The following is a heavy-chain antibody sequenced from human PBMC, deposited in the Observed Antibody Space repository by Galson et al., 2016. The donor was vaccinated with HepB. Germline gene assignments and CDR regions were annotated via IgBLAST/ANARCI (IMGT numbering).Heavy chain of an antibody. CDR3: ARGEGSSSGWDYYSYGMDV. Sequence: SVKVSCKASGYTFTGYYMHWVRQAPGQGLEWMGWINPNSGGTNYAQKFQGWVTMTRDTSISTAYMELRRLRSDDTAVYYCARGEGSSSGWDYYSYGMDVWGQGTTVTVSS. V-gene: IGHV1-2*04. J-gene: IGHJ6*02. CDR1: GYTFTGYY. CDR2: INPNSGGT. D-gene: IGHD6-6*01.